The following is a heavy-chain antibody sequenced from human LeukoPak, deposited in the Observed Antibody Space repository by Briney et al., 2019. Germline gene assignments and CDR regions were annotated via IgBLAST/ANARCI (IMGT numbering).Heavy chain of an antibody. CDR3: ARYNWNDVVSALDY. Sequence: ASVRVSCKASGYTLSGYYIHWVRQAPGQGLEWLGWINPNSGETNYAQKFQGGVTLTRDTSISTFYMEVSRLRSDDTAAYFCARYNWNDVVSALDYWGQGTLVTVSS. CDR2: INPNSGET. J-gene: IGHJ4*02. V-gene: IGHV1-2*02. CDR1: GYTLSGYY. D-gene: IGHD1-1*01.